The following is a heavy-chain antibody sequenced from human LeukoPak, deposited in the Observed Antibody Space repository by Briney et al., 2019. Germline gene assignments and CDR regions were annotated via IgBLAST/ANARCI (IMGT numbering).Heavy chain of an antibody. Sequence: PSETLSLTCTVSGGSISSSSYYWGWIRQPPGKGLEWIGSIYYSGSTYYNPSLKSRVTISVDTSKYQFSLKLSSVTAADTAVYYCARDNPYSGGGLYFDYWGQGTLVTVSS. V-gene: IGHV4-39*07. J-gene: IGHJ4*02. D-gene: IGHD5-12*01. CDR3: ARDNPYSGGGLYFDY. CDR2: IYYSGST. CDR1: GGSISSSSYY.